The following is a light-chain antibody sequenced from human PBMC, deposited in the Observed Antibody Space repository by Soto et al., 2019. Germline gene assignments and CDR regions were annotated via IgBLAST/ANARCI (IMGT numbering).Light chain of an antibody. CDR3: MLSYSDAPSVV. Sequence: QAVVTQEPSLTVSPGGTVTLTCDSSTGAVTSGHYPYWVQQKPGQAPRTLIYDTSNRHSWTPARFSASLLGGKAALTLSGAQPEDEAEYYCMLSYSDAPSVVFGGGTKLTVL. V-gene: IGLV7-46*01. CDR2: DTS. CDR1: TGAVTSGHY. J-gene: IGLJ2*01.